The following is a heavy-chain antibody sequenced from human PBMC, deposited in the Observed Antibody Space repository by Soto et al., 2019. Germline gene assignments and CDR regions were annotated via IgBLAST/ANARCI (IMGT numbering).Heavy chain of an antibody. Sequence: SETLSLTCAVSGGSISSSNWWSWVRQPPGKGLEWIGEIYHSGTTNYNPSLKSRVTISVDKSKNQFSLNLSSVTAADTALYYCAREGSETSFDYWGQGTLVTVSS. V-gene: IGHV4-4*02. CDR3: AREGSETSFDY. CDR2: IYHSGTT. D-gene: IGHD2-15*01. J-gene: IGHJ4*02. CDR1: GGSISSSNW.